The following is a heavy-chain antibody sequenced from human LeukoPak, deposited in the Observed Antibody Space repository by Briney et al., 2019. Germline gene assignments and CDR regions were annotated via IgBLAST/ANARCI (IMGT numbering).Heavy chain of an antibody. V-gene: IGHV4-30-4*01. CDR3: ASYTRGYSYALNDY. J-gene: IGHJ4*02. CDR1: GGSISSGDYY. Sequence: SETLSLTCTVSGGSISSGDYYWSWIRQPPGKGLEWIGYIYYSGSTYYNPSLKSRVTISVDTSKNQFSLKLSSVTAADTAVYYCASYTRGYSYALNDYWGQGTLVTVSS. CDR2: IYYSGST. D-gene: IGHD5-18*01.